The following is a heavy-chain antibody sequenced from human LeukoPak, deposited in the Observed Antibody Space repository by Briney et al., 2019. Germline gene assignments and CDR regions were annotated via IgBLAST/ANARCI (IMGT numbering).Heavy chain of an antibody. D-gene: IGHD6-6*01. J-gene: IGHJ6*03. CDR2: ISSSSSTI. CDR1: GFTFSSYS. V-gene: IGHV3-48*04. Sequence: GGSLRLSCAASGFTFSSYSMNWVRQAPGKGLEWVSYISSSSSTIYYADSVKGRFTISRDNAKNSLYLQMNSLRAEDTAVYYCARESSSYYYYYYMDVWGKGTTVTVSS. CDR3: ARESSSYYYYYYMDV.